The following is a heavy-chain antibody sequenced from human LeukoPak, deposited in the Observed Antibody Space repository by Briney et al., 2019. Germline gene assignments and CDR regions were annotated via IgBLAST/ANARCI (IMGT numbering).Heavy chain of an antibody. D-gene: IGHD2-15*01. Sequence: GESLKISCAASGFTFSSYAMSWVRQAPGKGLEWVSAISGSCGSTYYADSVKGRFTISRDNSKNTLYLQMNSLRAEDTAVYYCAKDLGYCSGGSCSGHNYFDYWGQGTLVTVSS. J-gene: IGHJ4*02. CDR3: AKDLGYCSGGSCSGHNYFDY. CDR1: GFTFSSYA. CDR2: ISGSCGST. V-gene: IGHV3-23*01.